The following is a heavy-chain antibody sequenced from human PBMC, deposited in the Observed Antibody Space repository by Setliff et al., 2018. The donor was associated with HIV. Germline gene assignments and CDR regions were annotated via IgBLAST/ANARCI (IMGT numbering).Heavy chain of an antibody. V-gene: IGHV4-39*01. CDR1: GGSINRSNYY. CDR2: ISYTGST. J-gene: IGHJ1*01. Sequence: PSETLSLTCTVPGGSINRSNYYWGWIRQPPGKGLEWIGTISYTGSTYYNPSLKSRVTISVDTSKNQFSLKLNSVTAADTAVYYCARARRAGSGPKYFQHWGQGTLVTVSS. D-gene: IGHD2-15*01. CDR3: ARARRAGSGPKYFQH.